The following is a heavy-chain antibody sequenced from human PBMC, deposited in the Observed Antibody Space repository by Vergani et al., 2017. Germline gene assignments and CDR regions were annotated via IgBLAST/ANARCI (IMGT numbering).Heavy chain of an antibody. Sequence: EVQLVESGGGLVQPGRSLRLSCAASGFTFDNYAMHWVRQAPGKGLEWVSGISWNSGSIGYADSVKGRFTISRDNAKNSLYLQMNSLRAEDTALYYCAKDITYGSSWTFDYWGQGTLVTVSS. D-gene: IGHD6-13*01. CDR2: ISWNSGSI. CDR1: GFTFDNYA. J-gene: IGHJ4*02. V-gene: IGHV3-9*01. CDR3: AKDITYGSSWTFDY.